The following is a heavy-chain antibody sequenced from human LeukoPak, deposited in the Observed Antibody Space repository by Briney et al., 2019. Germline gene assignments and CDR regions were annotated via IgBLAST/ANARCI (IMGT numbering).Heavy chain of an antibody. CDR3: ARGDLTGYFSFDY. CDR1: GGSVSNYY. J-gene: IGHJ4*02. V-gene: IGHV4-59*02. Sequence: PSETLSLTCTVSGGSVSNYYWSWIRQPPGKGLEWIGYMYYSGSTNYNPTLKSRVTISVDASKNQFSLKLSSVTAADTAVYYCARGDLTGYFSFDYWGQGTLVTVSS. CDR2: MYYSGST. D-gene: IGHD3-9*01.